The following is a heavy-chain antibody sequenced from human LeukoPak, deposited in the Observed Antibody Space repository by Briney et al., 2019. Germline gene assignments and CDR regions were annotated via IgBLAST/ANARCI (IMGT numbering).Heavy chain of an antibody. J-gene: IGHJ4*02. Sequence: GESLKISCRGSGYSFTSYWLGRVPQIPGKGPGVVGIIYPGDSDTRYSPSFQGQVTISADKSISTAYLQWSSLKASDTAVYYCARGPRGYSYGQTWGQGTLVTVSS. CDR2: IYPGDSDT. CDR1: GYSFTSYW. CDR3: ARGPRGYSYGQT. D-gene: IGHD5-18*01. V-gene: IGHV5-51*01.